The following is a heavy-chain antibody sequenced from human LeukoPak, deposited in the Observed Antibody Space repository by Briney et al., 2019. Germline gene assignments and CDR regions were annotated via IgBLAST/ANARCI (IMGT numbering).Heavy chain of an antibody. CDR3: ARVRRGGDCYDY. Sequence: GGSLRLSCAASGFTFSSYDMHWVRQATGKGLEWVSAIGTAGDTYYPGSVKGRFTISRENAKNSLYLQMNSLRAGDTAVYYCARVRRGGDCYDYWGQGTLVTVSS. V-gene: IGHV3-13*01. D-gene: IGHD2-21*01. CDR2: IGTAGDT. J-gene: IGHJ4*02. CDR1: GFTFSSYD.